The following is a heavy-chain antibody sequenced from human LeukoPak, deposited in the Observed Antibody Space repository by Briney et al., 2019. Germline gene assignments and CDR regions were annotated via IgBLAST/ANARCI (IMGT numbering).Heavy chain of an antibody. CDR3: ARAIGSSGLYPSGWQQSVGYYCGMDV. V-gene: IGHV4-34*01. CDR1: GGTFSGYY. D-gene: IGHD5-12*01. J-gene: IGHJ6*02. CDR2: INHSGST. Sequence: SETLSLTCAVYGGTFSGYYWSWIRQPPGKGLEWIGEINHSGSTKYNPPLNSRGTISVHTSENHFSLKLSSVTAADTAVYYCARAIGSSGLYPSGWQQSVGYYCGMDVWGQGTTVTVSS.